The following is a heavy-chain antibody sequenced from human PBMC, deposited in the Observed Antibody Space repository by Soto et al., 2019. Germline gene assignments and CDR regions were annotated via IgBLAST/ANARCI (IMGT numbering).Heavy chain of an antibody. V-gene: IGHV1-18*01. J-gene: IGHJ4*02. CDR2: ISPHNRNT. Sequence: AQVKVSCKASGYTFGHFYITWVRQAPGQGLEWMGAISPHNRNTNYAEKFRGRVTMITDTSTTTAYMELRSLRSDDTAVYYCARDEGGYDILTGYYKAHHFDQWGQGALVTVSS. CDR3: ARDEGGYDILTGYYKAHHFDQ. D-gene: IGHD3-9*01. CDR1: GYTFGHFY.